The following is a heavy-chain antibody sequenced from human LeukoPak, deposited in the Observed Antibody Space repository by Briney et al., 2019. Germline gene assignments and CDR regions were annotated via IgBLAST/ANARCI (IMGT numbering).Heavy chain of an antibody. CDR1: GFTFSDYY. J-gene: IGHJ3*01. CDR3: ATEVGVSAAAFDL. Sequence: GGSLRLSCAASGFTFSDYYMSWIRQAPGKGLESVSYISYSGSTLYYADSVKGRFIISRDNAKNSLYLQMNSLRAEDSAVYYCATEVGVSAAAFDLWGQGTMVTVSS. CDR2: ISYSGSTL. D-gene: IGHD6-13*01. V-gene: IGHV3-11*01.